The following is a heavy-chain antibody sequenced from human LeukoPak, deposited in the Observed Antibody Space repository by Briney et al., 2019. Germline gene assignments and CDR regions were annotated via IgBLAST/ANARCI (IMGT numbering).Heavy chain of an antibody. V-gene: IGHV3-30*04. D-gene: IGHD3-22*01. CDR3: AREALSSGYYQKQEAFDI. CDR1: GFTFSSYA. J-gene: IGHJ3*02. CDR2: ISYDGSNK. Sequence: PGGSLRLSCAASGFTFSSYAMHWIRQAPGNGLERGAVISYDGSNKYYADSVKGRFNISRDNSKNTLYLQMNSLRAEDTAVYYCAREALSSGYYQKQEAFDIWGQGTMVTVSS.